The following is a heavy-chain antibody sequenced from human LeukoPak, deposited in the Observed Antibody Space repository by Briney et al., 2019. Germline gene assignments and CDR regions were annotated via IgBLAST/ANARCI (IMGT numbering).Heavy chain of an antibody. V-gene: IGHV1-8*01. D-gene: IGHD3-10*01. J-gene: IGHJ5*02. Sequence: ASVKVSCKASGYTFTSYDINWVRQATGQGLEWMGWMNPNSGNTGYAQKFQGRVTMTRNTSISTAYMELSSLRSEGTAVYYCARLLDVSLWFGELRRWFDPWGQGTLVTVSS. CDR2: MNPNSGNT. CDR1: GYTFTSYD. CDR3: ARLLDVSLWFGELRRWFDP.